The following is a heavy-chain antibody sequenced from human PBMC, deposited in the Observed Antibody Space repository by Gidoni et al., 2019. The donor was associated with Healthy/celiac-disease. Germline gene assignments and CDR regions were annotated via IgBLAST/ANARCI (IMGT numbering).Heavy chain of an antibody. V-gene: IGHV5-10-1*03. Sequence: DVQLVQSGAEVKKPGESLRISCTGSGYSFTIYWTSWVRKMPGKGLEWMGRIDPSDSYTNYSPSFQGHVTISAEKSISTAYLQWSSLKASDTAMYYCARDDYVDTAMVNIYYYYYMDVWGKGTTVTVSS. CDR1: GYSFTIYW. CDR2: IDPSDSYT. CDR3: ARDDYVDTAMVNIYYYYYMDV. J-gene: IGHJ6*03. D-gene: IGHD5-18*01.